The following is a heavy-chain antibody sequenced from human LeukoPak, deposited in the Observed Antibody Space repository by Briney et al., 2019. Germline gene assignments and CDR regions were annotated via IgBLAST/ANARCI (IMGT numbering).Heavy chain of an antibody. Sequence: EASVKVSCKASGGTFSSYAISWVRQAPGQGREWMGRIIPIFGTANYAQKFQGRVTITTDESTSTAYMELSSLRSEDTAVYYCARDPGIAVAGPLRYWRQGTLVTVSS. J-gene: IGHJ4*02. D-gene: IGHD6-19*01. CDR2: IIPIFGTA. V-gene: IGHV1-69*05. CDR3: ARDPGIAVAGPLRY. CDR1: GGTFSSYA.